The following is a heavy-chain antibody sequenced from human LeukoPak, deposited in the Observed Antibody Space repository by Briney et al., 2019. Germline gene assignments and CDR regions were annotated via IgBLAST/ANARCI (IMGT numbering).Heavy chain of an antibody. J-gene: IGHJ2*01. Sequence: SETLSLTCTVSGGSVSAYYWSWIRQPAGKGLEWIGRFYSSGSTSYNPSLKSRVSMSIDTSKNQFSLNLTSVTAADTAVYYCAKVAGSRYFDIWGRGTLVTVSS. V-gene: IGHV4-4*07. CDR2: FYSSGST. CDR1: GGSVSAYY. D-gene: IGHD6-19*01. CDR3: AKVAGSRYFDI.